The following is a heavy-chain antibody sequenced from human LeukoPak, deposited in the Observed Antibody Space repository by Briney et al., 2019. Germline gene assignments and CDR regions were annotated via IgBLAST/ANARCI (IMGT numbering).Heavy chain of an antibody. Sequence: GGSLRRSCATSGFTVSSNYMSWVRQAPGKGLKWVSVIYSGGSTYYADSVKGRFTISRDNSKNTLYLQMNSLRAEDTAVYYCARDWWGYSSSWGLFDYWGQGTLVTVSS. J-gene: IGHJ4*02. CDR1: GFTVSSNY. V-gene: IGHV3-53*01. D-gene: IGHD6-13*01. CDR3: ARDWWGYSSSWGLFDY. CDR2: IYSGGST.